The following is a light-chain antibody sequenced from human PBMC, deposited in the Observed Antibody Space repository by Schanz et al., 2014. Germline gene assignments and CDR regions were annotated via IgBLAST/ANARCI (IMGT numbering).Light chain of an antibody. Sequence: DIVMTQSPDSLAVSLGERATINCKSSQSVLYTSDNKNYLAWYQQKPGQPPKLLIYWASTRESGVPDRFSDSGSGTGFTLAISTLQAEDAAVYYCQQYYPTPLSFGPGTKLEIK. V-gene: IGKV4-1*01. CDR3: QQYYPTPLS. CDR2: WAS. J-gene: IGKJ2*01. CDR1: QSVLYTSDNKNY.